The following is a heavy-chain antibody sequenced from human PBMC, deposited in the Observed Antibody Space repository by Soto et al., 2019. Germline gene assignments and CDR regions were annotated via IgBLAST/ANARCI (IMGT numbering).Heavy chain of an antibody. CDR2: ISAYNGNT. CDR1: GYTFSSYH. V-gene: IGHV1-18*01. Sequence: QIQLVQSGAEVKKPGASVKVSCKASGYTFSSYHITWVRQAPGQGLEWMGWISAYNGNTNYAQNLQGRVTMTTDPSTSPAYMELRSLRSDDTAVYYCARDLPPVDYWGQGTVVTVSS. J-gene: IGHJ4*02. CDR3: ARDLPPVDY.